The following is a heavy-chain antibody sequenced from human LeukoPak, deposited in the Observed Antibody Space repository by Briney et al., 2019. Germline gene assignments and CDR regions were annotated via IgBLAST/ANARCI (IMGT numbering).Heavy chain of an antibody. V-gene: IGHV1-18*01. CDR2: ISTYNGNT. J-gene: IGHJ4*02. Sequence: ASVTVSCTTSGYTFTSYGISWVRQAPGQGLEWMGWISTYNGNTNYAQKFQGRVTMTTDTSTSTAYMELRSLRSNDTAVYYCATRVGATDFFYNYWGQGTLVTVSS. D-gene: IGHD1-26*01. CDR1: GYTFTSYG. CDR3: ATRVGATDFFYNY.